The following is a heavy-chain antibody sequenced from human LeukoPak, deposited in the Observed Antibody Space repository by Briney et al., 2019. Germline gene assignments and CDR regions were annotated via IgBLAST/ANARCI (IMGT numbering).Heavy chain of an antibody. J-gene: IGHJ5*02. CDR2: IFPVDADI. CDR3: ARLCSAGYNDGSGTRNWFDP. D-gene: IGHD3-10*01. V-gene: IGHV5-51*01. CDR1: GYSFATYW. Sequence: GESLKISCKGSGYSFATYWIGWVGQMPGKGLEWMGIIFPVDADISSRPSIQGQAPISADKSRSTAYLQWSSLKASDTAMYYCARLCSAGYNDGSGTRNWFDPWGQGTLVTVSS.